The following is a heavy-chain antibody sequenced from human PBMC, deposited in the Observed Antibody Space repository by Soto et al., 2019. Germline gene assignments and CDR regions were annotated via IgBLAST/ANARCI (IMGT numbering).Heavy chain of an antibody. J-gene: IGHJ4*02. Sequence: EVQLVESGGGLVQPGGSLKLSCAASGFTFSDSAMHWVRQASGKGLEWVGRIRSKANSYATAYAASVKGRFTISRDDSKNTAYLQMYSLKTEDTGVYYCTKPRYEAFDYWGQGTLVTVSS. CDR2: IRSKANSYAT. V-gene: IGHV3-73*02. CDR3: TKPRYEAFDY. D-gene: IGHD3-9*01. CDR1: GFTFSDSA.